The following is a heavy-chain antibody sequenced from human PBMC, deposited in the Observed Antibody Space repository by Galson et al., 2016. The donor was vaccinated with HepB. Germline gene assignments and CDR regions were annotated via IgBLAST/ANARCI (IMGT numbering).Heavy chain of an antibody. D-gene: IGHD2-15*01. CDR2: IKPDGSDK. V-gene: IGHV3-7*01. CDR1: GFTFRSYW. Sequence: SLRLSCAAPGFTFRSYWMTWVRQAPGKGLEWVANIKPDGSDKYYVDSVKGRFSISRDNAKNSLDLQMDSLRVEDTAVYYCARGVGLDLWGQGTLVTVSS. CDR3: ARGVGLDL. J-gene: IGHJ5*02.